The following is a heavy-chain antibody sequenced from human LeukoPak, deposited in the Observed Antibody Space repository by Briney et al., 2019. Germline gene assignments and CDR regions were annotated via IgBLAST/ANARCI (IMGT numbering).Heavy chain of an antibody. D-gene: IGHD1-1*01. V-gene: IGHV3-49*03. CDR2: IKTKTYGGTT. CDR3: AKATGTLGN. CDR1: GFTFGDHG. Sequence: GGSLRLSCTTSGFTFGDHGVSWFRQAPGKGPEWISFIKTKTYGGTTEYAASVKGRFTISRDNSKNTLYLQMNSLTAEDTAIYYCAKATGTLGNWGQGTLVTVSS. J-gene: IGHJ4*02.